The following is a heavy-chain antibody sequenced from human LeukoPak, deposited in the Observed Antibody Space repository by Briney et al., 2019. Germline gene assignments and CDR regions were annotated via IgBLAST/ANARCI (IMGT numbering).Heavy chain of an antibody. V-gene: IGHV3-21*01. Sequence: PGGSLRLSCAASGFTFSSYSMNWVRQAPGKGLEWVSSISSSRSYIYYAESVKGRFTIARDNAKNSLYLQMNSLRAEDTAVYYCARSITIFGVVISHYYFDYWGQGTLVTVSS. CDR2: ISSSRSYI. J-gene: IGHJ4*02. CDR3: ARSITIFGVVISHYYFDY. CDR1: GFTFSSYS. D-gene: IGHD3-3*01.